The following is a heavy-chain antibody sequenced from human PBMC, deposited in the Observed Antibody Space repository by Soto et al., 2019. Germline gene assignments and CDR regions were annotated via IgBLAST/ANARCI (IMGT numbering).Heavy chain of an antibody. CDR3: AKGVSSSSRNPFDP. V-gene: IGHV3-23*01. CDR2: ISGSGGST. J-gene: IGHJ5*02. Sequence: EVQLLESGGGLVQPGGSLRLSCAASGFTFSSYAMSWVRQAPGKGLEWVSAISGSGGSTYYVDSVKGRFTISRDNSKNTLNLQRKGLRAADTAVYYCAKGVSSSSRNPFDPWGRGTLVTVSS. CDR1: GFTFSSYA. D-gene: IGHD6-6*01.